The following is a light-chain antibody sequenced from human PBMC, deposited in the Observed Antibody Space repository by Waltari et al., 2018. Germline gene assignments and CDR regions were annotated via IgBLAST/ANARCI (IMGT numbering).Light chain of an antibody. CDR3: QAWDSSTGVV. CDR1: KLGDKY. V-gene: IGLV3-1*01. CDR2: QDS. J-gene: IGLJ2*01. Sequence: SYELTQPPSVSVSPGQTASITCSGDKLGDKYACWYQQKPGQSPVLVIYQDSKRPSGIPERFSSSNSGNTATLTISGTQAMDEADYYCQAWDSSTGVVFGGGTKLTVL.